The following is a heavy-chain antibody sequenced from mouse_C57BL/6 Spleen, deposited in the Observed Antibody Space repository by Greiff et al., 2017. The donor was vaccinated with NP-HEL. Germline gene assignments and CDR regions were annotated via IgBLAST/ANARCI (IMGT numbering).Heavy chain of an antibody. CDR3: ARQVYYYGSNWYFDV. D-gene: IGHD1-1*01. J-gene: IGHJ1*03. CDR1: GFSLTSYG. V-gene: IGHV2-2*01. CDR2: IWSGGST. Sequence: VQLQQSGPGLVQPSQSLSITCTVSGFSLTSYGVHWVRQSPGKGLEWLGVIWSGGSTDYNAAFTSRLSISKDNSKSQVFFKMNSLQADGTAIYYWARQVYYYGSNWYFDVWGTGTTVTVSS.